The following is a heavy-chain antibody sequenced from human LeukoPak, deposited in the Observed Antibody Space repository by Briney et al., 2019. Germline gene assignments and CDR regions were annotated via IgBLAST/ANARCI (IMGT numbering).Heavy chain of an antibody. D-gene: IGHD3-16*01. Sequence: GGSLRLSCAASGFTFNSYSVSWVRQAAGKGLEWVSYISGSSSTIYYADSVKGRFTISRDNAKNSLYLQMNSLTDEDTAVYYCAREGGFDYWGQGTLVTVSS. CDR2: ISGSSSTI. J-gene: IGHJ4*02. CDR3: AREGGFDY. V-gene: IGHV3-48*02. CDR1: GFTFNSYS.